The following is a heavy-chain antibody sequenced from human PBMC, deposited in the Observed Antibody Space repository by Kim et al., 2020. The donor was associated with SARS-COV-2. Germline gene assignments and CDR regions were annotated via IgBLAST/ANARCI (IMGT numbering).Heavy chain of an antibody. CDR2: INSNSGGT. D-gene: IGHD5-12*01. V-gene: IGHV1-2*06. Sequence: ASVKVSCKASGYTFTGYYMHWVRQAPGQGLEWMRRINSNSGGTNYAQKFQGRVTMTRDTSISTAYMELSSLRSDDTAVYYCARAMRNGYSDETDYWGQGTLVTVSS. CDR3: ARAMRNGYSDETDY. J-gene: IGHJ4*02. CDR1: GYTFTGYY.